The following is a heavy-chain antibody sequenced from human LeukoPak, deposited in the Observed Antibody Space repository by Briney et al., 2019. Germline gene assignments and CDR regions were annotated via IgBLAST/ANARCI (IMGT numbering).Heavy chain of an antibody. D-gene: IGHD3-22*01. J-gene: IGHJ4*02. CDR3: ARDYSPPHYYDNSGYFDS. CDR1: GFAFSGYA. CDR2: ITTTGKYI. V-gene: IGHV3-21*01. Sequence: GGSLRLSCTASGFAFSGYAMNWVRQAPGKGLEWLSSITTTGKYIYYADSVKGRFTISRDNAKNSLYLQMNSLRAEDTAVYYCARDYSPPHYYDNSGYFDSWGQGTLVTVSS.